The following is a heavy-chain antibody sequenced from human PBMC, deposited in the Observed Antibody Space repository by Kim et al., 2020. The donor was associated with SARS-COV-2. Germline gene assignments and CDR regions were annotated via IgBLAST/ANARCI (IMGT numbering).Heavy chain of an antibody. CDR3: AKESGSGSYYAWTYDYYGMDV. CDR2: ISYDGSNK. J-gene: IGHJ6*02. V-gene: IGHV3-30*18. D-gene: IGHD3-10*01. CDR1: GFTFSSYG. Sequence: GGSLRLSCAASGFTFSSYGMNWVRQAPGKGLEWVAVISYDGSNKYYADSVKGRFTISRDNSKNTLYLQMNSLRAEDTAVYYCAKESGSGSYYAWTYDYYGMDVWGQGTPVTVSS.